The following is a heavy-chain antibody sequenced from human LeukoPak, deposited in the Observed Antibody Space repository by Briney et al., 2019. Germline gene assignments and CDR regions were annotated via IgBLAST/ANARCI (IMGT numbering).Heavy chain of an antibody. CDR2: INQDGSEK. CDR1: GFTFSRYW. Sequence: PGGSLRLSCAASGFTFSRYWMSWVRQAPGKGLEWVANINQDGSEKYYVDSVKGRFTISRDNAKNSLYLQMNSLRAEDTAVYYCARGRYCSGGSCYVDYWGQGTLVTASS. V-gene: IGHV3-7*01. D-gene: IGHD2-15*01. J-gene: IGHJ4*02. CDR3: ARGRYCSGGSCYVDY.